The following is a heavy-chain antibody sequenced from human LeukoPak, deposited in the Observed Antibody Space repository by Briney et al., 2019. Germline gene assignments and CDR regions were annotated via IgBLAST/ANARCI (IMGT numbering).Heavy chain of an antibody. V-gene: IGHV3-23*01. CDR3: AKGNRIAVAGLWLDY. CDR1: GFPFSSYE. D-gene: IGHD6-19*01. CDR2: ISGSGGST. Sequence: QPGGSLRLSCAASGFPFSSYEMNWVRQAPGKGLEWVSAISGSGGSTYYADSVKGRFTISRDNSKNTLYLQMNSLRAEDTAVYYCAKGNRIAVAGLWLDYWGQGTLVTVSS. J-gene: IGHJ4*02.